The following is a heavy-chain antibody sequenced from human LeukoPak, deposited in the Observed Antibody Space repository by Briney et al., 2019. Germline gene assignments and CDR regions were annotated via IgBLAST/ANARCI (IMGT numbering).Heavy chain of an antibody. CDR3: ARVQYSSGWYLGAFDI. Sequence: PSETLSLTCTVSGGSISSYYWSWIRQPPGKGLEWIGYIYYSGSTNYNPSLKSRVTISVDTSKNQFSLKLSSVTAADTAVYYCARVQYSSGWYLGAFDIWGQGTMVTVSS. CDR2: IYYSGST. CDR1: GGSISSYY. D-gene: IGHD6-19*01. J-gene: IGHJ3*02. V-gene: IGHV4-59*12.